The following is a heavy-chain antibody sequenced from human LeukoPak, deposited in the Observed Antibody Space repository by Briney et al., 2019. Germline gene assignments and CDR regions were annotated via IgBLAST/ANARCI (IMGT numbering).Heavy chain of an antibody. CDR3: ARASGSYLGAFDI. CDR2: ISPYSGNT. D-gene: IGHD1-26*01. Sequence: ASVKVSCKASGYTFTSYGISWVRQAPGQGLEWMGWISPYSGNTNYAQNLQGRVTMTTDTSISTAYMELSRLRSDDTAVYYCARASGSYLGAFDIWGQGTMVTVSS. V-gene: IGHV1-18*01. J-gene: IGHJ3*02. CDR1: GYTFTSYG.